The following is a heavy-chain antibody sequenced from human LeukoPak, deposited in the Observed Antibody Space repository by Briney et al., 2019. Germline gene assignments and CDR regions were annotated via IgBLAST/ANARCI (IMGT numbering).Heavy chain of an antibody. CDR3: AKASWVSSADAVL. CDR1: GFTFSSYA. CDR2: LRGGGET. J-gene: IGHJ4*02. D-gene: IGHD3-16*01. V-gene: IGHV3-23*01. Sequence: GGSLRLSCAASGFTFSSYAMSWVRQAPARGLEWVSSLRGGGETFYADSVKGRFNLSRDESRNTVYLQMNNLRVEDTAVYFCAKASWVSSADAVLWGQGTLVTVSS.